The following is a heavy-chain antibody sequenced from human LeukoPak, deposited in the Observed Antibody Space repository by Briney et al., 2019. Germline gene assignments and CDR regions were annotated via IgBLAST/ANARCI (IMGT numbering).Heavy chain of an antibody. CDR2: IRYDGSNK. CDR1: GFTFSSYG. V-gene: IGHV3-30*02. J-gene: IGHJ4*02. CDR3: TENPGSYRNF. Sequence: GGSLRLSCAASGFTFSSYGMHWVRQAPGKGLEWLAFIRYDGSNKYYADSVKGRFTISRDNSKNTLYLQMNSLKTEDSAVYYCTENPGSYRNFWGQGTLVTVSS. D-gene: IGHD3-10*01.